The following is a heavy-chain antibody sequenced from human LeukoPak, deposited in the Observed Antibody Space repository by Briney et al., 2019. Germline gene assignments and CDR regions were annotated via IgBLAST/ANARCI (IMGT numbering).Heavy chain of an antibody. Sequence: SETLSPTCTVSGGSISSSRYHWGWIRQPPGKGLEWIGSVYYSGNTYYNPSLKSRVTISVDTSKNQFSLNLSSVTAADTAVYYCASMMYYDGSGSYYNPTYYSDYWGQGTLVTVSS. CDR2: VYYSGNT. J-gene: IGHJ4*02. D-gene: IGHD3-10*01. CDR1: GGSISSSRYH. CDR3: ASMMYYDGSGSYYNPTYYSDY. V-gene: IGHV4-39*01.